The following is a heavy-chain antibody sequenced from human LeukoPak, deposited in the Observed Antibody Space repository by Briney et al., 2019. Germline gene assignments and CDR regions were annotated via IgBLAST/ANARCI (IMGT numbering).Heavy chain of an antibody. CDR1: GFTVSSNY. CDR2: IYSGGST. J-gene: IGHJ6*02. V-gene: IGHV3-66*02. CDR3: ARVTKITSYGMDV. Sequence: GGFLRLSCAASGFTVSSNYMSWVRQAPGKGLEWVSVIYSGGSTYYADSVKGRFTISRDNSKNTLYLQMNSLRAEDTAVYYCARVTKITSYGMDVWGQGTTVTVSS. D-gene: IGHD5-18*01.